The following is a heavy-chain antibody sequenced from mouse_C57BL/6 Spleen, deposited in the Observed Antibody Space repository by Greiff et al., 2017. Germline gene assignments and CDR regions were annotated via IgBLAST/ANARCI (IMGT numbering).Heavy chain of an antibody. V-gene: IGHV1-69*01. CDR3: ARRDYYGSRDMDD. J-gene: IGHJ4*01. CDR1: GYTFTSYW. CDR2: IDPSESYT. Sequence: QVQLQQPGAELVMPGASVKLSCKASGYTFTSYWMHWVKQRPGQGLEWLGEIDPSESYTNYNQKFKGKSTLTVDKSSSTAYMQLSSLTSEDSAVYYCARRDYYGSRDMDDWGQGTSVTVSS. D-gene: IGHD1-1*01.